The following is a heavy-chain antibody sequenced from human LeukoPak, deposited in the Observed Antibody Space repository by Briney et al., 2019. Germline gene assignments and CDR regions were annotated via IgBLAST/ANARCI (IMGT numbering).Heavy chain of an antibody. CDR3: ARAARFLESTGAHAFDL. Sequence: PGRSLRLSCAASGFRFSTYDMHWVRQGTGKGLEWVSGIGVRGGTHYPGSVKGRFTISRENAENSLYLQMNTLRVGDTAVYYCARAARFLESTGAHAFDLWGQGTMVTVSS. CDR2: IGVRGGT. V-gene: IGHV3-13*01. J-gene: IGHJ3*01. D-gene: IGHD2-8*02. CDR1: GFRFSTYD.